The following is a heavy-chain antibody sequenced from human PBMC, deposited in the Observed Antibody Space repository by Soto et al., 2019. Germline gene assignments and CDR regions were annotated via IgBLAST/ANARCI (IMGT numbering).Heavy chain of an antibody. D-gene: IGHD3-22*01. V-gene: IGHV3-30-3*01. J-gene: IGHJ2*01. CDR1: GFTFNSYA. Sequence: QVQLVESGGGVVQPGRSLRLSCAASGFTFNSYAMHWVRQAPGKGLEWVALISYDGSNKYYADSVKGRFTISRDNSKNTVFVQMNSLRAEDTALYYCARDVSSGYYYVDWYFDLWGRGTLVTVSS. CDR3: ARDVSSGYYYVDWYFDL. CDR2: ISYDGSNK.